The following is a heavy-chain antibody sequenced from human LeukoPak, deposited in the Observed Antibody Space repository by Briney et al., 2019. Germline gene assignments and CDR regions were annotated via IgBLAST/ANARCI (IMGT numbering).Heavy chain of an antibody. CDR2: ISAYNGNT. J-gene: IGHJ6*03. CDR1: GYTFTSYG. Sequence: ASVKVSCKASGYTFTSYGISWVRQAPGQGLEWMGWISAYNGNTNYAQKLQGRVTMTTDTSTSTAYMELRSLRSDDTAVYYCARDPGFLGLYGDYSNYMDVWGKGTTVTVSS. V-gene: IGHV1-18*01. CDR3: ARDPGFLGLYGDYSNYMDV. D-gene: IGHD4-17*01.